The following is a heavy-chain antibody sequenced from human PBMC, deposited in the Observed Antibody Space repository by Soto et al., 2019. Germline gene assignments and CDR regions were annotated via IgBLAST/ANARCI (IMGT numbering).Heavy chain of an antibody. CDR3: ARERTDYDILTGYYQSAAFDI. J-gene: IGHJ3*02. CDR1: GFTFSSYG. D-gene: IGHD3-9*01. Sequence: GGSLRLSCAASGFTFSSYGMHWVRQAPGKGLEWVAVIWYDGSNKYYADTVKGRFTISRDNSKNTLYLQMNSLRAEDTALYYCARERTDYDILTGYYQSAAFDIWGQGTMVTVSS. CDR2: IWYDGSNK. V-gene: IGHV3-33*01.